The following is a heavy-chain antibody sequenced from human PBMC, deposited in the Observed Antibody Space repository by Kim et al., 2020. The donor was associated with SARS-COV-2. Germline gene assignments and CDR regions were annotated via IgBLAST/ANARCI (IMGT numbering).Heavy chain of an antibody. Sequence: SETLSLTCAVYGGSFSGYYWSWIRQPPGKGLEWIGEINHSGSTNYNPSLKSRVTISVDTSKNQFSLKLSSVTAADTAVYYCARGLLITMVRGGGMDVWGQGTTVTVSS. V-gene: IGHV4-34*01. J-gene: IGHJ6*02. D-gene: IGHD3-10*01. CDR3: ARGLLITMVRGGGMDV. CDR1: GGSFSGYY. CDR2: INHSGST.